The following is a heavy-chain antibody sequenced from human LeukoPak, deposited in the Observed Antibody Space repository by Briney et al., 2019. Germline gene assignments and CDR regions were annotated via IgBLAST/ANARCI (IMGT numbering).Heavy chain of an antibody. CDR1: GYTFTSCG. CDR3: ARDVSNSEGYSNYERWFDP. J-gene: IGHJ5*01. V-gene: IGHV1-18*01. D-gene: IGHD4-11*01. CDR2: ISAYNGNT. Sequence: ASVKVSCKASGYTFTSCGISWVRQAPGQGLEWMGWISAYNGNTNYAQKLQGRVTMTTDTSTSTAYMELRSLRSEDTAVYYCARDVSNSEGYSNYERWFDPWGQGTLVTVSS.